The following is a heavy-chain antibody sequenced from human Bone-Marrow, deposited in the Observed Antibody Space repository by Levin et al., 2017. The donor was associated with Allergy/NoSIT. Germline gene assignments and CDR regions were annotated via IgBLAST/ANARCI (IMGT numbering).Heavy chain of an antibody. D-gene: IGHD6-13*01. CDR1: GFKFDDST. J-gene: IGHJ6*02. CDR3: AKDQSEAAVAYYYYGMGV. Sequence: PGESLKISCIASGFKFDDSTMHWVRQAPGKGLEWVSGISWSSVGIGYADSVKGRFTISRDNAKNSLYLQMDGLTAADTAFYYCAKDQSEAAVAYYYYGMGVWGQGTTVTVS. CDR2: ISWSSVGI. V-gene: IGHV3-9*01.